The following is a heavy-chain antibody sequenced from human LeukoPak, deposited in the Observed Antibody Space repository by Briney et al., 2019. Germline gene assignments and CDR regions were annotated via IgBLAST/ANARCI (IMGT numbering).Heavy chain of an antibody. CDR2: IDPSDSYT. CDR3: ARQAVINLNFDY. D-gene: IGHD4-23*01. Sequence: GESLKISCKGSGYSFTSYWISWVRQMPGKGLEWMGRIDPSDSYTNYSPSFQGHVTISADKSISTAYLQWSSLKASDTAMYYCARQAVINLNFDYWGQGTLVTVSS. J-gene: IGHJ4*02. CDR1: GYSFTSYW. V-gene: IGHV5-10-1*01.